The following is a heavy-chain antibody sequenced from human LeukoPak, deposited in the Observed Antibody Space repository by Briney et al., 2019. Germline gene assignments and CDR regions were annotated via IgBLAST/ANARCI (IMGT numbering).Heavy chain of an antibody. CDR3: AKVAGDCSGGSCCSGGEYYFDY. CDR2: ISGGGGST. D-gene: IGHD2-15*01. Sequence: QPGGSLRLSCAASGFTFSSYAMSWVRQAPGKGLEWVSAISGGGGSTYYADSVKGRFTISRDNSKNTLYLQMNSLRAEDTAVYYCAKVAGDCSGGSCCSGGEYYFDYWGQGTLVTVSS. CDR1: GFTFSSYA. J-gene: IGHJ4*02. V-gene: IGHV3-23*01.